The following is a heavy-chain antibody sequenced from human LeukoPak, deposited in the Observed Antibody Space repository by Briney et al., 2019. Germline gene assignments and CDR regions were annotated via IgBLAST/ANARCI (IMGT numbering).Heavy chain of an antibody. CDR1: GFTFSSYG. V-gene: IGHV3-23*01. CDR2: ISGSGGST. Sequence: PGGSLRLSRAASGFTFSSYGMSWVRQAPGKGLEWVSAISGSGGSTYYADSVKGRFTISRDNSKNTLYLQMNSLRAEDTAVYYCASQRPYMGPVFDYWGQGTLVTVSS. CDR3: ASQRPYMGPVFDY. D-gene: IGHD1-26*01. J-gene: IGHJ4*02.